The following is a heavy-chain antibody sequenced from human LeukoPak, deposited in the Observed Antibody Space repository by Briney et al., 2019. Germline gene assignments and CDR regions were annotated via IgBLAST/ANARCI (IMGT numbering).Heavy chain of an antibody. CDR1: GYTFTGYY. D-gene: IGHD4-17*01. CDR3: ARDQNDYGDYNY. V-gene: IGHV1-2*06. Sequence: GASVKVSCKASGYTFTGYYMHWVRQAPGQGLEWMGRITPNSGGSNYAQKFQGRVTMTRDTSISTVYMELNRLRSDDTAIYYCARDQNDYGDYNYWGQGTLVTVSS. J-gene: IGHJ4*02. CDR2: ITPNSGGS.